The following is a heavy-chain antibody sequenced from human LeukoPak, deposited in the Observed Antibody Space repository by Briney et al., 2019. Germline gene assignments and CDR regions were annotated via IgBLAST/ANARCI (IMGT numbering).Heavy chain of an antibody. V-gene: IGHV3-7*01. CDR1: GFKFSDSW. CDR2: VKPGGTED. J-gene: IGHJ6*04. D-gene: IGHD1-14*01. CDR3: ATYKNWVAGDA. Sequence: GGSLRLSCAASGFKFSDSWMSWVRQAPGKGPEWVANVKPGGTEDHYADSVKGRFTVSRDNARNSLFLQMNSLRVEDTAVYYCATYKNWVAGDAWGKGTTVSVSS.